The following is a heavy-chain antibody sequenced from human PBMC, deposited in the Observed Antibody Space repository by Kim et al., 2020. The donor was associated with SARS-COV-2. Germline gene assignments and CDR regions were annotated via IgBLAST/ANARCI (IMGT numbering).Heavy chain of an antibody. Sequence: GGSLRLSCAASGFTFSSYGMHWVRQAPGKGLEWVAVIWYDGSNKYYADSVKGRFTISRDNSKNTLYLQMNSLRAEDTAVYYCARDYGYYYDSSGYYGYYWGQGTLVTVSS. J-gene: IGHJ4*02. CDR2: IWYDGSNK. CDR1: GFTFSSYG. D-gene: IGHD3-22*01. CDR3: ARDYGYYYDSSGYYGYY. V-gene: IGHV3-33*01.